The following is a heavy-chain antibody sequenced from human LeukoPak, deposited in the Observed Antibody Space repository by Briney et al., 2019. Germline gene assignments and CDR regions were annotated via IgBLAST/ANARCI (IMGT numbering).Heavy chain of an antibody. J-gene: IGHJ4*02. D-gene: IGHD2-8*01. CDR2: ISYDGSNK. CDR3: ARDPDMKCYDY. CDR1: GFTFSSYG. V-gene: IGHV3-30*03. Sequence: PGGSLRLSCAASGFTFSSYGMHWVRQAPGKGLEWVAVISYDGSNKYYADSVKGRFTISRDNSKNTLYLQMNSLRAEDTAVYYCARDPDMKCYDYWGQGTLVTVSS.